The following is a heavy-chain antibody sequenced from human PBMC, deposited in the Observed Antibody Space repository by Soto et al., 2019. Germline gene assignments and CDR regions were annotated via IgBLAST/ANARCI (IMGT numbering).Heavy chain of an antibody. V-gene: IGHV5-10-1*03. CDR3: ARRWGWNGSGYHYAFDI. Sequence: EVQLVQSGAEAKKPGESLRISCKGSGYRFTSYWIAWVRQMPGKGLELLGKIDPTDSYTNYRPSFQGHVTISVDKSISTAYLQWSSLNASDTAMYYCARRWGWNGSGYHYAFDIWGQGTMVTVSS. CDR2: IDPTDSYT. D-gene: IGHD3-22*01. J-gene: IGHJ3*02. CDR1: GYRFTSYW.